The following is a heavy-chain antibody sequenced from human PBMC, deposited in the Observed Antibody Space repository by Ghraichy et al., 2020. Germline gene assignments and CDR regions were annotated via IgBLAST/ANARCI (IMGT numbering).Heavy chain of an antibody. D-gene: IGHD3-16*01. CDR1: GGSISSSSYY. J-gene: IGHJ4*02. V-gene: IGHV4-39*01. CDR2: IYYSGST. Sequence: SETLSLTCTVSGGSISSSSYYWGWIRQPPGKGLEWIGSIYYSGSTYYNPSLKSRVTISVDTSKNQFSLKLSSVTAADTAVYYCARLDWGELWSYCIDYWGQGTLVTVSS. CDR3: ARLDWGELWSYCIDY.